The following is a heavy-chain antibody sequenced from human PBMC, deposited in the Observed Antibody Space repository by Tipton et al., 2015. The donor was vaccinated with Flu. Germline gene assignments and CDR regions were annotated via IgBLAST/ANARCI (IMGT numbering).Heavy chain of an antibody. Sequence: SLRLSCAASGFKFSNYVMSLVRQAPGKGQGRLSRISCSGKNTFCADSVKGRSPVFRESPRHRLHLEMNTLRDGDRALYYCAEGQFCGGVSCQSPIWFDTWGQGTLVSVSS. J-gene: IGHJ5*02. CDR2: ISCSGKNT. V-gene: IGHV3-23*01. CDR3: AEGQFCGGVSCQSPIWFDT. CDR1: GFKFSNYV. D-gene: IGHD2-15*01.